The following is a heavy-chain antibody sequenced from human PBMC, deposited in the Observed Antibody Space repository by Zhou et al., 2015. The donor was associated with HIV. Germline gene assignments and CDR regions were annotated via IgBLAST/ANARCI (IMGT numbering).Heavy chain of an antibody. J-gene: IGHJ5*02. V-gene: IGHV1-69*12. Sequence: QVQLVQSGAEVKKPGSSVKVSCKASGGTFSSYAISWVRQAPGQGLEWMGGIIPIFGTANYAQKFQGRVTITADESTSTAYMELSSLRSEDTAVYYCARERRGTGAEQWLPPSNWFDPWGQGTLVTVSS. CDR2: IIPIFGTA. CDR1: GGTFSSYA. CDR3: ARERRGTGAEQWLPPSNWFDP. D-gene: IGHD6-19*01.